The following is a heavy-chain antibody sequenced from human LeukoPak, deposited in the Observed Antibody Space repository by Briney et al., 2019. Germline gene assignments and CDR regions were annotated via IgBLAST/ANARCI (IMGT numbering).Heavy chain of an antibody. V-gene: IGHV6-1*01. CDR1: GDSVSSNSAA. CDR3: ARDIREGDGYNKDYYYYYGMDV. D-gene: IGHD5-12*01. Sequence: SQTLSLTCAISGDSVSSNSAAWHWIRQSPLRGLEWLGRTYYRSKWYNDYAVSVKSRITINPDTSKNQFSLQLNSVTPEDTAVYYCARDIREGDGYNKDYYYYYGMDVWGQGTTVTVSS. J-gene: IGHJ6*02. CDR2: TYYRSKWYN.